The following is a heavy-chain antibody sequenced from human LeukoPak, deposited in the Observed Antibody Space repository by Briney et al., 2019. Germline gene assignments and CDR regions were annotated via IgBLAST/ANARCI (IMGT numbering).Heavy chain of an antibody. Sequence: PGGSLRLSCAASGFTFSSYGMSWVRQAPGKGLEWVSAISGSGGSTYYADSVKGRFTISRDNSKNTLYLQMNSLRAEDTAVYYCAKDGGSSWPRGNSGLFDIWGQGTMVTVSS. CDR2: ISGSGGST. CDR1: GFTFSSYG. J-gene: IGHJ3*02. CDR3: AKDGGSSWPRGNSGLFDI. V-gene: IGHV3-23*01. D-gene: IGHD6-13*01.